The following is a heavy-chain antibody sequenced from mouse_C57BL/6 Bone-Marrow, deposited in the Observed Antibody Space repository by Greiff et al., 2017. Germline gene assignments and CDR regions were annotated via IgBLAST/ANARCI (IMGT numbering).Heavy chain of an antibody. CDR1: GFSLTSYA. CDR2: IWTGGGT. CDR3: ARDDGYYVPYYYAMDY. D-gene: IGHD2-3*01. J-gene: IGHJ4*01. Sequence: VQLVESGPGLVAPSQSLSITCTVSGFSLTSYAISWVRQPPGKGLEWLGVIWTGGGTNYNSALKSRLSISKDNSKSKVFLEMKCLQTDDTARYYCARDDGYYVPYYYAMDYWGQGTSVTVSS. V-gene: IGHV2-9-1*01.